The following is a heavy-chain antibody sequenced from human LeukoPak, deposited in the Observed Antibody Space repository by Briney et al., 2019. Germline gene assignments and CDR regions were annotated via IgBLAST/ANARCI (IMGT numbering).Heavy chain of an antibody. CDR1: GFTFSSYA. D-gene: IGHD1-14*01. Sequence: GRSLRLSCAASGFTFSSYAMHWVRQAPGKGLEWVAVISYDGSNKYYADSVKGRFTISRDNSKNTLYLQMNSLRAEDTAVYYCARANRVPGWFDPWGQGTLVTVSS. J-gene: IGHJ5*02. V-gene: IGHV3-30-3*01. CDR2: ISYDGSNK. CDR3: ARANRVPGWFDP.